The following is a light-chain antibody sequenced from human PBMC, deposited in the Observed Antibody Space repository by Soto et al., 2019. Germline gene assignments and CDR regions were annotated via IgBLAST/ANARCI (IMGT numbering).Light chain of an antibody. J-gene: IGKJ4*01. Sequence: EIVLTQSPGTLSLSPGERATLSCRASQIVRSTHLAWFQQKPGQAPRLLIYGASTRATGIPDRFSGSGSGTDFTLTISGLEPEDFALYYCQQYGVTPPNTFGGGTKVEV. V-gene: IGKV3-20*01. CDR3: QQYGVTPPNT. CDR1: QIVRSTH. CDR2: GAS.